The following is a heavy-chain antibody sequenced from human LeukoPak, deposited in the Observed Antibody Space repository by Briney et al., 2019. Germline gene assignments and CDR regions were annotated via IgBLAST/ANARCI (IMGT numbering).Heavy chain of an antibody. D-gene: IGHD5-12*01. J-gene: IGHJ3*02. Sequence: PGGSLRLSCAASGFTVSSNYMSWVRQAPGKGLEWVSVIYSGGSTYYADSVKGRFTISRDNSKNTLYLQMNSLRAEDTAVYYCARGVVATIEGAFDIWGQGTMVTVSS. CDR2: IYSGGST. CDR3: ARGVVATIEGAFDI. V-gene: IGHV3-66*01. CDR1: GFTVSSNY.